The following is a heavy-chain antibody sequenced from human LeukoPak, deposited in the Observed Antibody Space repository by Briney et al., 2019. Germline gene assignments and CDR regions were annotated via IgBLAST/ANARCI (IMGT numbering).Heavy chain of an antibody. V-gene: IGHV4-34*01. CDR3: ARGKYYGSGKSALNWFDP. CDR1: GGSFSGYY. Sequence: PSETLSLTCAVHGGSFSGYYWSWIRQPPGKGLEWIGEINHSGSTNYNPSLKSRVTISVDTSKNQFSLKLSAVTAADTAVYYCARGKYYGSGKSALNWFDPWGQGTLVTVSS. J-gene: IGHJ5*02. D-gene: IGHD3-10*01. CDR2: INHSGST.